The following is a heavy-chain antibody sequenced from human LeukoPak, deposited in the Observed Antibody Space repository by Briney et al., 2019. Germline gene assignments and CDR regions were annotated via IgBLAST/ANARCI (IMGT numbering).Heavy chain of an antibody. J-gene: IGHJ6*03. CDR3: ARERVGVARDRVKNYYYFYRDV. D-gene: IGHD3-3*01. CDR2: IYTSGST. Sequence: TSQTLSLTCTVSGGSISSGSYYWSWIRQPAGKGLEWIGRIYTSGSTNYNPSLKSRVTISVDTSKNQFSLKLSSVPAADTPVYYCARERVGVARDRVKNYYYFYRDVGGKGTRVTVP. V-gene: IGHV4-61*02. CDR1: GGSISSGSYY.